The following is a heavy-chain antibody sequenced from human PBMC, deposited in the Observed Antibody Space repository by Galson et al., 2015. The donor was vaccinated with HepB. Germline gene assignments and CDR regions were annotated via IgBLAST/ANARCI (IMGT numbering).Heavy chain of an antibody. D-gene: IGHD6-6*01. CDR1: GFTFTSYD. CDR3: ARSVVMRERLVEPVDY. CDR2: MNPNSGNT. Sequence: SVKVSCKASGFTFTSYDINWVRQATGQGLEWMGWMNPNSGNTGYAQKFQGRVTMTRNTSISTAYMELSSLRSEDTAVYYCARSVVMRERLVEPVDYWGQGTLVTVSS. V-gene: IGHV1-8*01. J-gene: IGHJ4*02.